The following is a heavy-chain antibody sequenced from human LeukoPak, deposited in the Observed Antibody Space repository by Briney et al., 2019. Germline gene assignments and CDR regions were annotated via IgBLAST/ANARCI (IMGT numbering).Heavy chain of an antibody. J-gene: IGHJ3*02. CDR3: ARALLVYYDILTGYYPGAFDI. V-gene: IGHV4-39*07. Sequence: PSETLSLTCTVSGGSISSSSYYWGWIRQPPGKGLEWIGSIYYSGSTYYNPSLKSRVTISVDTSKNQFSLKLSSVTAADTAVYYCARALLVYYDILTGYYPGAFDIWGQGTMVTVSS. D-gene: IGHD3-9*01. CDR2: IYYSGST. CDR1: GGSISSSSYY.